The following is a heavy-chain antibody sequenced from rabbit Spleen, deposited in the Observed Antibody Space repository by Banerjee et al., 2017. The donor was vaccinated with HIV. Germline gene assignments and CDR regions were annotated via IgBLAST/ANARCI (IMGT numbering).Heavy chain of an antibody. Sequence: QSLEESGGDLVKPGASLTLTCTASGFSFIAGYYMCWVRQAPGKGLEWIACIEAGSSASTYYADWAKGRFTCSKTSSTTVTLQMTSLTVADTATYFCARDTGSSFSSYGMDLWGPGTLVTVS. V-gene: IGHV1S40*01. CDR1: GFSFIAGYY. CDR2: IEAGSSAST. D-gene: IGHD8-1*01. J-gene: IGHJ6*01. CDR3: ARDTGSSFSSYGMDL.